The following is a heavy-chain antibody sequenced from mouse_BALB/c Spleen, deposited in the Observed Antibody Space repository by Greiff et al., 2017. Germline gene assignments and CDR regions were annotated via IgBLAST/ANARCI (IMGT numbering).Heavy chain of an antibody. D-gene: IGHD1-1*01. CDR2: IYPYNGGT. CDR3: ARGDYYGSHFDY. J-gene: IGHJ2*01. CDR1: GYTFTDYN. Sequence: EVQLQQSGPELVKPGASVKISCKASGYTFTDYNMHWVKQSHGKSLEWIGYIYPYNGGTGYNQKFKSKATLTVDNSSSTAYMELRSLTSEDSAVYYCARGDYYGSHFDYWGQGTTLTVSS. V-gene: IGHV1S29*02.